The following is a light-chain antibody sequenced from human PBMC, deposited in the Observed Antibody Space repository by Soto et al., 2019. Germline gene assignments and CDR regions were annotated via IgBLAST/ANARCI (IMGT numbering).Light chain of an antibody. CDR1: QRLLYNNTYNY. V-gene: IGKV2-28*01. J-gene: IGKJ5*01. CDR2: LGS. CDR3: MQALPSLT. Sequence: EIVMTQSPLTLPVTPGEPASISCRSSQRLLYNNTYNYLDWYVQKPVQSPQLLIYLGSNRAPGVPDRFSGSGAGTEFTMKINRVEAEDVGTYYCMQALPSLTFGQGTRLEIK.